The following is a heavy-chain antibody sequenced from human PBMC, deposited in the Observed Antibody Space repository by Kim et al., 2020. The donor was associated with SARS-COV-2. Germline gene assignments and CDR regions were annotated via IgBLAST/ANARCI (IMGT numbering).Heavy chain of an antibody. CDR2: TFYRSKGYN. Sequence: SQTLSLTCAISGDSVSSNSAAWNWVRQSPSRGLEWLGRTFYRSKGYNEYALSVKSRITINPDTSKNQFSLQLNSVTPEDTALYYCAREDYGGDSWGFDYWGQATLVTVSS. D-gene: IGHD2-21*02. CDR3: AREDYGGDSWGFDY. J-gene: IGHJ4*02. CDR1: GDSVSSNSAA. V-gene: IGHV6-1*01.